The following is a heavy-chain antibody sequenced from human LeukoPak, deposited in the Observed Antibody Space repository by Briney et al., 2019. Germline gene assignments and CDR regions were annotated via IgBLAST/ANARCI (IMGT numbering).Heavy chain of an antibody. J-gene: IGHJ4*02. CDR3: ARAGIVGATSRARNFDY. V-gene: IGHV1-18*01. D-gene: IGHD1-26*01. Sequence: ASVKVSCKASGYTFANYGISWVRQAPGQGLEWVGWISAYNGNTNYAQKLQGRVTMTTDTSTSTGYMELRSLRSDDTAVYYCARAGIVGATSRARNFDYWGQGTLVTVSS. CDR1: GYTFANYG. CDR2: ISAYNGNT.